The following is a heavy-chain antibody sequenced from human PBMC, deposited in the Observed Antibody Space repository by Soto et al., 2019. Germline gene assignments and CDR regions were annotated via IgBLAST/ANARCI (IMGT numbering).Heavy chain of an antibody. CDR1: GYTFTSYD. D-gene: IGHD3-16*01. V-gene: IGHV1-8*01. CDR2: MNPNSANT. J-gene: IGHJ6*02. CDR3: ASEGVWGMDV. Sequence: QVQLVQSGAEVKKPGASVKVSCKASGYTFTSYDINWVRQATGQGLEWMGWMNPNSANTGYAQKFQGRVTMTRNHSISTAYTELSRLRSEDTAVYYWASEGVWGMDVWGQGTTVTVSS.